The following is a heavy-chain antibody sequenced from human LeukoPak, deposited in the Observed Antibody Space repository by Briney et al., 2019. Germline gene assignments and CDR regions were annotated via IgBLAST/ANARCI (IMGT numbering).Heavy chain of an antibody. J-gene: IGHJ6*02. Sequence: AGGSLRLSCAASGFTFSSYGMHWVRQAPGKGLEWVAVIWYDGSNKYYADSVKGRFTISRDNSKNTLYLQMNSLRAEDTAVYYCARDHSDMYYYYGMDVWGQGTTVTVSS. V-gene: IGHV3-33*01. CDR1: GFTFSSYG. D-gene: IGHD3-9*01. CDR3: ARDHSDMYYYYGMDV. CDR2: IWYDGSNK.